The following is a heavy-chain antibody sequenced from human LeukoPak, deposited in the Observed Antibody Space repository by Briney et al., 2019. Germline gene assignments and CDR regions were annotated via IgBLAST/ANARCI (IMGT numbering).Heavy chain of an antibody. J-gene: IGHJ5*02. D-gene: IGHD6-19*01. CDR2: ISGSGGIT. Sequence: GGSLRLSCAASGFTFSSYAMTWGRHAPRKGLEWVSAISGSGGITYYADSVKGQFTISRDNSKNTLYLQMNSLRAEDTALYYFAANHSSGGSGWHGVWFAPWGQGTLVTVSS. CDR1: GFTFSSYA. V-gene: IGHV3-23*01. CDR3: AANHSSGGSGWHGVWFAP.